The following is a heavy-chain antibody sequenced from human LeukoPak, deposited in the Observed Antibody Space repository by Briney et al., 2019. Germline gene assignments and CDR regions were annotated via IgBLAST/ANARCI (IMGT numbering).Heavy chain of an antibody. CDR2: LWYDGNNK. V-gene: IGHV3-33*01. CDR1: GFTFGNSG. Sequence: GGSLRLSCAASGFTFGNSGMHWVRQAPGKGLEWVAVLWYDGNNKYYADSVKGRFTISGDTSKNTLYLQMNSLRTEDTAVYYCARDGTYNGSYFYDYWGQGTLVTVSA. CDR3: ARDGTYNGSYFYDY. J-gene: IGHJ4*02. D-gene: IGHD1-26*01.